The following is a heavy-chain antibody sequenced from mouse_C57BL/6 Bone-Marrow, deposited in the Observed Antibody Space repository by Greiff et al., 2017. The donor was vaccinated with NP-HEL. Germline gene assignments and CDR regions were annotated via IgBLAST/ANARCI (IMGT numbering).Heavy chain of an antibody. Sequence: VKLQQPGAELVKPGASVKMSCKASGYTFTSYWITWVKQRPGQGLEWIGDIYPGSGSTNYNEKFKSKATLTVDTSSSTAYMQLSSLASEDSAVYNCARESGSTPPYWGQGTTLTVSS. D-gene: IGHD1-1*01. CDR3: ARESGSTPPY. CDR1: GYTFTSYW. V-gene: IGHV1-55*01. CDR2: IYPGSGST. J-gene: IGHJ2*01.